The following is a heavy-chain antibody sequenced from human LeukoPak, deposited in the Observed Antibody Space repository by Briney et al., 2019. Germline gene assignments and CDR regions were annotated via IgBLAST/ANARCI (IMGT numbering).Heavy chain of an antibody. CDR1: GFTFSSYG. J-gene: IGHJ4*02. CDR3: AKGGYSSGWYLDY. CDR2: IRYDGSNK. D-gene: IGHD6-19*01. Sequence: GGSLRLSCAAPGFTFSSYGMHWVRQAPGKGLEWVAFIRYDGSNKYYADSVKGRFTISRDNSKNTLYLQMNSLRAEDTAVYYCAKGGYSSGWYLDYWGQGTLVTVS. V-gene: IGHV3-30*02.